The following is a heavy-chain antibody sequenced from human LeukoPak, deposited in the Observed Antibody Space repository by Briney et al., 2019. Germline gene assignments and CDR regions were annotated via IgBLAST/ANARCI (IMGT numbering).Heavy chain of an antibody. J-gene: IGHJ5*02. V-gene: IGHV4-59*12. Sequence: PSETLSLTCTVSGGSISSYYWSWIRQPPGKGLEWIGYIYYSGSTNYNPSLKSRVTISVDTSKNQFSLKLSSVTAADTAVYYCAREGSHCSGGSCYGPPGYNWFDPWGQGTLVTVSS. CDR3: AREGSHCSGGSCYGPPGYNWFDP. CDR2: IYYSGST. CDR1: GGSISSYY. D-gene: IGHD2-15*01.